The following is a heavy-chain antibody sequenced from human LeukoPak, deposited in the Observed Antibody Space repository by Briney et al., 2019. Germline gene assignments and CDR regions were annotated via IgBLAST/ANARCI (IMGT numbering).Heavy chain of an antibody. Sequence: PSETLSLTCAVSGGFATYYCWSWIRQPPGKGLEWIGYIYYSGSTNYNPSLKSRVTISVDTSKNQFSLKLSSVTAADTAVYYCARGDYYYGMDVWGQGTTVTVSS. J-gene: IGHJ6*02. CDR1: GGFATYYC. CDR3: ARGDYYYGMDV. V-gene: IGHV4-59*02. CDR2: IYYSGST.